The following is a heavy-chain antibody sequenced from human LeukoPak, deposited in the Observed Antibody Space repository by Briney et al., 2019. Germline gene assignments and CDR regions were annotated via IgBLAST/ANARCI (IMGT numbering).Heavy chain of an antibody. CDR3: ARAPGYYYGSGGYYFDY. V-gene: IGHV3-48*04. CDR1: GFTFSSYS. D-gene: IGHD3-10*01. Sequence: GGSLRLSCAASGFTFSSYSMNWVRQAPGKGLEWVSYISSSSSTIYYADSVKGRFTISRDNAKNSLYLQMNSLRAEDTAVYYCARAPGYYYGSGGYYFDYWGQGTLVTVSS. CDR2: ISSSSSTI. J-gene: IGHJ4*02.